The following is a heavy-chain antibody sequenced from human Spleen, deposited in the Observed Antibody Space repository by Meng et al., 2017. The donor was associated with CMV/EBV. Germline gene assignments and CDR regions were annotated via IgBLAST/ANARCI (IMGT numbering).Heavy chain of an antibody. J-gene: IGHJ6*02. Sequence: GGSLRLSCAASGFTFSDHYMDWVRQAPGKGLEYLANINLYGSEKYYMDFVKGRFTISRDNAKNSLFLQMNSLRAEDTAVYYCSRHFDYYYYGMDVWGQGTTVTVSS. CDR3: SRHFDYYYYGMDV. V-gene: IGHV3-7*03. CDR1: GFTFSDHY. CDR2: INLYGSEK.